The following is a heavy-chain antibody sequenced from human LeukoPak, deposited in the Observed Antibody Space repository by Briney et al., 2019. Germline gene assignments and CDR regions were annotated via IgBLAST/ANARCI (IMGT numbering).Heavy chain of an antibody. CDR2: INHSGST. V-gene: IGHV4-34*01. J-gene: IGHJ3*02. CDR3: ARHGNIVVVPDASKAFDI. CDR1: GGSFSGYY. D-gene: IGHD2-2*01. Sequence: SETLSLTCAVYGGSFSGYYWSWIRQPPGKGLEWIGEINHSGSTNYNPSLKSRVTISVDTSKSQFSLRLSSVTAADTAVYYCARHGNIVVVPDASKAFDIWGQGTMVTVSS.